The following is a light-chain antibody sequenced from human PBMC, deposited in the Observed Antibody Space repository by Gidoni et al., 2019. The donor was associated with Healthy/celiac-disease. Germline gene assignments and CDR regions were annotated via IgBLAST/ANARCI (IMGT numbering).Light chain of an antibody. CDR3: QQYYSTIT. V-gene: IGKV4-1*01. J-gene: IGKJ5*01. CDR2: WAS. Sequence: DIVMTQSPDYLAVSLGERANINCKSSQSVLYSSNNKNYLAWYQQKPGQPPKLLIYWASTRESGVPDRFSGSGSGTDFTLTISSLQAEDVAVYYCQQYYSTITFXXXTRLEIK. CDR1: QSVLYSSNNKNY.